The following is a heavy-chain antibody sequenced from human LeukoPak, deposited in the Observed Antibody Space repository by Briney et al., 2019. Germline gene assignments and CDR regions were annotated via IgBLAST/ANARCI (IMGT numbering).Heavy chain of an antibody. V-gene: IGHV4-61*02. Sequence: SETLSLTCTVSGGSISSGSYYWSWIRQPAGKGLEWIGRIYTSGSTYYNPSLKSRVTISVDTSKTQFSLKLSSVTAADTAVYYCARHYGSYSYYYYYMDVWGKGTTVTISS. D-gene: IGHD3-10*01. CDR3: ARHYGSYSYYYYYMDV. J-gene: IGHJ6*03. CDR2: IYTSGST. CDR1: GGSISSGSYY.